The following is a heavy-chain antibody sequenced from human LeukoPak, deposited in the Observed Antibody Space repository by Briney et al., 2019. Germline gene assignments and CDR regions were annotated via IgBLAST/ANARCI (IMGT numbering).Heavy chain of an antibody. V-gene: IGHV4-61*02. CDR2: IYTSGST. D-gene: IGHD2-21*01. CDR3: ARDSIYGGVDY. J-gene: IGHJ4*01. Sequence: SETLSLTCTVSGGSISSGSYYWSWIRQPAGKGLEWIGRIYTSGSTNYNPSLKSRVTISVDTSKNQFSLKLSSVTAADTAVYYCARDSIYGGVDYWGQGTLVTVPS. CDR1: GGSISSGSYY.